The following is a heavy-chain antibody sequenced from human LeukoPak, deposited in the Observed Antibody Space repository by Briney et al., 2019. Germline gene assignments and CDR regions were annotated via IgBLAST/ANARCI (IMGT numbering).Heavy chain of an antibody. CDR3: ARGKTTADRYYYYYMDV. Sequence: PSETLSPTRTVSGGSISSGDYYWSWFRQPPGKGLEWIGYIYYSGSTYYNPSLKSRVTISVDTSKNQFSLKLSSVTAADTAVYYCARGKTTADRYYYYYMDVWGKGTTVTVSS. CDR1: GGSISSGDYY. CDR2: IYYSGST. D-gene: IGHD4-11*01. J-gene: IGHJ6*03. V-gene: IGHV4-30-4*08.